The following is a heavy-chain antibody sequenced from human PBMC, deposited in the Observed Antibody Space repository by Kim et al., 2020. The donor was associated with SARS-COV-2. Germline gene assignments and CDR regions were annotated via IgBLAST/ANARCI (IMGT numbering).Heavy chain of an antibody. CDR2: ISSYSDYI. Sequence: GGSLRLSCAASGFTFSSYAMNWVRQAPGKGLEWVASISSYSDYIYYADSMRGRFTISRDNAKNLLYLQMNSLTAEDTAVYYCATNVNTVGLTDVDYWGQGTLVTVSS. J-gene: IGHJ4*02. V-gene: IGHV3-21*06. CDR3: ATNVNTVGLTDVDY. D-gene: IGHD4-4*01. CDR1: GFTFSSYA.